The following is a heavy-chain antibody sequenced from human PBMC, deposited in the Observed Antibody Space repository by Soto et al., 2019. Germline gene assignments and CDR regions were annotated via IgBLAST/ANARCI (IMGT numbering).Heavy chain of an antibody. Sequence: TGGSLRLSCAASGFTFSSYAMSWVRQAPGKGLEWVSAISGSGGSTYYADSVKGRFTISRDNSKNTLYLQMNSLRAEDTAVYYCAKSLSGWYQVDYWGQRTLVTVSS. CDR3: AKSLSGWYQVDY. CDR2: ISGSGGST. V-gene: IGHV3-23*01. J-gene: IGHJ4*02. D-gene: IGHD6-19*01. CDR1: GFTFSSYA.